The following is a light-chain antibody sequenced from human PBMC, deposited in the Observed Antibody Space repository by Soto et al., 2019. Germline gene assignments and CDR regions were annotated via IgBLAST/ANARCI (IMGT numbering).Light chain of an antibody. Sequence: EIVLTQSPATLSLSPGERATLSCRASQSVSSCLAWYQQKPGQAPRLLIDGASRRATAIPDRFSGSGSGTDFTLTISRLEPEDFAVFYCQQYGSSPITFGQGTRLEIK. CDR2: GAS. V-gene: IGKV3-20*01. CDR3: QQYGSSPIT. J-gene: IGKJ5*01. CDR1: QSVSSC.